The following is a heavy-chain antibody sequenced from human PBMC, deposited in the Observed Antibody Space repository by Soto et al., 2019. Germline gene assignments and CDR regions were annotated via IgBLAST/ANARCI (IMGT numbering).Heavy chain of an antibody. V-gene: IGHV3-30-3*01. D-gene: IGHD5-18*01. J-gene: IGHJ4*02. CDR2: ISSDGSNK. Sequence: PGGSLRLFCAASGFTFSSFPMHWVRQAPGKGLEWVALISSDGSNKYYADAVKGRFTISRDNSKNTLYLQMNSLRAEDTAVFYCARWNVQHDSYGYFWGQGTQVTVSS. CDR3: ARWNVQHDSYGYF. CDR1: GFTFSSFP.